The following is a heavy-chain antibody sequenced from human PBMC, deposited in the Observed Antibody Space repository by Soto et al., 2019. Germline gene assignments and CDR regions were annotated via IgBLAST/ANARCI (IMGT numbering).Heavy chain of an antibody. J-gene: IGHJ4*02. D-gene: IGHD6-19*01. CDR3: ARGPGGWFGYDY. CDR2: INSDASTT. CDR1: GFTFSTSW. Sequence: GVPLRLSCAASGFTFSTSWMHGVRQAAGKGLVWVSRINSDASTTNYADSVKGRFTISRDNAKNTLYLQMDSLTAEDTAVYYCARGPGGWFGYDYWGQGTLVTVSS. V-gene: IGHV3-74*01.